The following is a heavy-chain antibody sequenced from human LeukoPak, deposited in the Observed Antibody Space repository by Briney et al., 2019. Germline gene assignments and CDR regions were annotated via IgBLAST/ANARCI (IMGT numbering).Heavy chain of an antibody. J-gene: IGHJ4*02. D-gene: IGHD2-15*01. CDR1: GGSITSGGYY. CDR2: IDYSGST. V-gene: IGHV4-31*03. Sequence: SETLSLTCTVSGGSITSGGYYWTWIRQHPTKGLEWIGYIDYSGSTYYNPSLQSRLTISLDTSKNHFSLNLRSVTAADTAVYYCVSTDSAEDSDPFNWGQGTLVTVSS. CDR3: VSTDSAEDSDPFN.